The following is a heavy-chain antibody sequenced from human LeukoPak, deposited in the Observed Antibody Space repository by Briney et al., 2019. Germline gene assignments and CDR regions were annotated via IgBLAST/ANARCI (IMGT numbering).Heavy chain of an antibody. CDR1: GYTFTGYY. J-gene: IGHJ4*02. V-gene: IGHV1-2*06. CDR2: INPNSGGT. CDR3: ARRPAYCGGDCPLNY. Sequence: ASVKVSCKASGYTFTGYYMHWVRQAPGQGLEWMGRINPNSGGTNYAQKFQGRVTMTRGTSISTAYMELSRLRSDDTAVYYCARRPAYCGGDCPLNYWGQGTLVTVSS. D-gene: IGHD2-21*02.